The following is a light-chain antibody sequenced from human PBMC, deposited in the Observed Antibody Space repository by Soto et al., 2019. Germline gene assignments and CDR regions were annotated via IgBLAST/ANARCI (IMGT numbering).Light chain of an antibody. V-gene: IGLV2-14*01. CDR2: EVT. CDR1: SSDVGGYNY. Sequence: QSALTQPASVSGSPGQSITISCTGTSSDVGGYNYVSWYQQHPGTAPQLMIYEVTNRPSGVSNRFSCSKSGNTASLTISGLQAEDEADYYCSSYTITSALVLFGGGTKLTVL. CDR3: SSYTITSALVL. J-gene: IGLJ2*01.